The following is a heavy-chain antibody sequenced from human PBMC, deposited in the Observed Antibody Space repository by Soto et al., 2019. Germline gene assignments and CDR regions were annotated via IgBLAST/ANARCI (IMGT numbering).Heavy chain of an antibody. CDR3: ERDTGDGTFDV. J-gene: IGHJ4*02. Sequence: GXSVKVSCQASGYAFSGYAMHLVRQAPGQRLEWMGWINAGYGNTKSSQKFQDRVTISRDTSASTAYMELTSLRSEDTAVYYCERDTGDGTFDVWGQGTLVTVPS. CDR2: INAGYGNT. CDR1: GYAFSGYA. V-gene: IGHV1-3*01. D-gene: IGHD7-27*01.